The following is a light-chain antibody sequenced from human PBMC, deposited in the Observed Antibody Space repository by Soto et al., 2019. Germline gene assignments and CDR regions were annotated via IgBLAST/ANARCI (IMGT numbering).Light chain of an antibody. CDR3: QQYGGSTRT. V-gene: IGKV3-20*01. J-gene: IGKJ1*01. CDR2: GAS. CDR1: QSVTTQ. Sequence: IVLTQSPGTLSLSPGERATLSCRASQSVTTQLAWYQQKPGQAPRLIIHGASSRATGVPDSITGSGSGTDFTLSISRLEPEDFAVYYCQQYGGSTRTFGQGTKVDIK.